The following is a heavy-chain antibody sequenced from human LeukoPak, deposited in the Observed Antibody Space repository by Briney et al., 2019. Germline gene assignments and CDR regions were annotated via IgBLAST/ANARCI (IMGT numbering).Heavy chain of an antibody. CDR3: AREDHGNYNY. J-gene: IGHJ4*02. CDR1: GFTFSDYY. Sequence: AGGSLRLSCAASGFTFSDYYMSWIRQTPGKGLEWVSSISSSSNIIYYADSVKGRFTIYRENAKNSLYLQMNSLRAEDTAVYYCAREDHGNYNYWGQGTLVTVSS. CDR2: ISSSSNII. D-gene: IGHD4-11*01. V-gene: IGHV3-11*04.